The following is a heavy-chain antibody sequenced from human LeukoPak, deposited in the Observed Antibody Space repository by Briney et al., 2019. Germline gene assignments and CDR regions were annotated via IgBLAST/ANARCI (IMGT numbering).Heavy chain of an antibody. D-gene: IGHD3-22*01. V-gene: IGHV3-23*01. CDR3: AKPYYYDPRGLRTLDN. CDR1: GFTFSNYA. J-gene: IGHJ4*02. Sequence: PGGSLRLSCAASGFTFSNYAMSWVRQAPGKGLEWVSCISGSGGSTHYADSVKGRFTISRDNSKNTLYLQMNSLRAEDTAVYYCAKPYYYDPRGLRTLDNWGQGTLVTVSS. CDR2: ISGSGGST.